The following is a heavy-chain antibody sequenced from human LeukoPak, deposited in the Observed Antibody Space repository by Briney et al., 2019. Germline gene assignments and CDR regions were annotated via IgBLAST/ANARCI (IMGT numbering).Heavy chain of an antibody. CDR1: GGSISSSSYY. CDR2: IYYSGST. Sequence: SEILSLTCTVSGGSISSSSYYWGWIRQPPGKGLEWIGSIYYSGSTYYNPSLKSRVTISADTSKNQFSLKLSSVTAADTAVYYCARLGSSGYYGNWFDPWGQGTLVTVSS. V-gene: IGHV4-39*01. J-gene: IGHJ5*02. D-gene: IGHD3-22*01. CDR3: ARLGSSGYYGNWFDP.